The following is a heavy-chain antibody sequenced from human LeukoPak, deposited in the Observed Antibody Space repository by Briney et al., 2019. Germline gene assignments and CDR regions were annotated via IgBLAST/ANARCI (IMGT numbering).Heavy chain of an antibody. Sequence: VASVKVSCKASGYTFTSYDISWVRQATGQGLEWMGWMNPNSGNTGYAQKFQGRVTMTRNTSISTAYMELSSLRSEDTAVYYCARHLWFGELKLFYGMDVWGQGTTVTVSS. J-gene: IGHJ6*02. CDR3: ARHLWFGELKLFYGMDV. CDR1: GYTFTSYD. CDR2: MNPNSGNT. D-gene: IGHD3-10*01. V-gene: IGHV1-8*01.